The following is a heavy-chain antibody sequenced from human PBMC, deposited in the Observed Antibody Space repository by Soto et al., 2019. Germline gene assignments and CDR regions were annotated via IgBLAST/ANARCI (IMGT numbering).Heavy chain of an antibody. Sequence: PVKVSCKASGGTFSSYTISWVRQAPGQGLEWMGRIIPILGIANYAQEFQGRATITADKSTSTAYMELSSLRSEDTAVYYCAAPPHYDFWSGFGYWGQGTLVTXSS. V-gene: IGHV1-69*02. D-gene: IGHD3-3*01. J-gene: IGHJ4*02. CDR1: GGTFSSYT. CDR2: IIPILGIA. CDR3: AAPPHYDFWSGFGY.